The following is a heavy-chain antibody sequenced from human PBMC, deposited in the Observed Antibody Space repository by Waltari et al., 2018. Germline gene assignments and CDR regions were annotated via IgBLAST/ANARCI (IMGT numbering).Heavy chain of an antibody. CDR3: ARSLCISNNCYHVDH. J-gene: IGHJ5*02. D-gene: IGHD2-2*01. CDR1: GYTFRSYG. V-gene: IGHV1-18*01. CDR2: SSAQYDNT. Sequence: QVQLVQSGSEVKKPGASVKVSCKTSGYTFRSYGITWVRQAPGKGLEWMGWSSAQYDNTKSADEFQERLTMTTDTATNTAYMYLRSLRSDDTAVYYCARSLCISNNCYHVDHWGQGTLVTVSS.